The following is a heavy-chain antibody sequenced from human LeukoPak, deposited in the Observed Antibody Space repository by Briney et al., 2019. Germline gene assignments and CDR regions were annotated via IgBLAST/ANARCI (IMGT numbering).Heavy chain of an antibody. D-gene: IGHD4-17*01. J-gene: IGHJ4*02. CDR3: ARALRGLSNLDY. CDR1: GYTFTSYA. Sequence: EASVKVSCKASGYTFTSYAMHWVRQAPGQRLEWMGWINAGNGNTKYSQKFQGRVTITRDTSASTAYMELSSLRSEDTAVYYCARALRGLSNLDYWGQGTLVTVS. V-gene: IGHV1-3*01. CDR2: INAGNGNT.